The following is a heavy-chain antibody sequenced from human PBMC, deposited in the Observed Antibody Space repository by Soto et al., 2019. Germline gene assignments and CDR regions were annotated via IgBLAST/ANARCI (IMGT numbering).Heavy chain of an antibody. CDR1: GFTFGDYT. CDR3: AKDIASSGWYSLDY. J-gene: IGHJ4*02. Sequence: PGGSLRLSCAASGFTFGDYTMHWVRQAPGKGLEWVSLISWDGGSTYYADSVKDRFTISRDNSKNSLYLQMNSLRTEDTAFYYCAKDIASSGWYSLDYWGQGTLVTVSS. D-gene: IGHD6-19*01. V-gene: IGHV3-43*01. CDR2: ISWDGGST.